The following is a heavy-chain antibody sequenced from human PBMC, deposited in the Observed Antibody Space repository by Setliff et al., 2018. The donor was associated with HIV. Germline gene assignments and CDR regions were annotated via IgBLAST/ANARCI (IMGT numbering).Heavy chain of an antibody. Sequence: ASVKVSCKASGYTFDENFLHWVRQAPGRGLEWMGWISPRLGGTKISQTFRGRVTMTRDTSLNTAYVEITGLRSDDTAVYFCARQLSNSFDFWGQGTLGTVS. CDR1: GYTFDENF. D-gene: IGHD1-1*01. V-gene: IGHV1-2*02. CDR3: ARQLSNSFDF. CDR2: ISPRLGGT. J-gene: IGHJ4*02.